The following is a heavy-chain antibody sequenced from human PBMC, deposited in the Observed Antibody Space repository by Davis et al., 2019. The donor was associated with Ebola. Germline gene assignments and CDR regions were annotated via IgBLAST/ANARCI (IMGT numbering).Heavy chain of an antibody. V-gene: IGHV1-69*13. CDR3: ARGGVAYSDLDY. D-gene: IGHD2-21*01. J-gene: IGHJ4*02. CDR2: IIPIFGTT. CDR1: GGTFSSYA. Sequence: SVKVSCKASGGTFSSYAISWVRQAPGQGLEWMGGIIPIFGTTNYAQKFQGRVTITADESTSTAYMELRSLRSEDTAVYFCARGGVAYSDLDYWGQGTLVAVSS.